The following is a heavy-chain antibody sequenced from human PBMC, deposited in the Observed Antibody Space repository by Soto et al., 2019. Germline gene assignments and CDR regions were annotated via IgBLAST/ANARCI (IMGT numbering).Heavy chain of an antibody. D-gene: IGHD1-1*01. CDR3: ARQLMRNWFDP. CDR2: IWYDGSNK. V-gene: IGHV3-33*01. J-gene: IGHJ5*02. CDR1: GFTFSSYG. Sequence: PGGSLRLSCAASGFTFSSYGMHWVRQAPGKGLEWVAVIWYDGSNKYYADSVKGRFTISRDNSKNTLYLQMNSLRAEDTAVYYCARQLMRNWFDPWGQGTLVTVSS.